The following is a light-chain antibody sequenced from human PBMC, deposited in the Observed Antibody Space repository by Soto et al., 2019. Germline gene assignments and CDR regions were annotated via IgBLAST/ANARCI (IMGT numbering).Light chain of an antibody. CDR2: EVT. CDR1: SSDVGVYYY. J-gene: IGLJ1*01. CDR3: ISYAGSNNFV. Sequence: QAVVTQPPSASGSPGQSVTISCTGTSSDVGVYYYVSWYQQHPGKAPKLMIYEVTKRPSGFPDRFSGSKSGTTASLAVSGLQAEDDADYYCISYAGSNNFVFVTGTKLAVL. V-gene: IGLV2-8*01.